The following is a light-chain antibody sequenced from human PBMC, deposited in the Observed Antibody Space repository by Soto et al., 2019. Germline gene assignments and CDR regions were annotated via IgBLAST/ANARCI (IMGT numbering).Light chain of an antibody. CDR1: QTVSTS. CDR2: AAS. Sequence: DLPMTQSPSSLSASVGDRVTITCRASQTVSTSLNWYQQKPGKAPNLLIYAASSLQSGVPSRFSGRGSGTDFTLIISSLQPEDLATYYCQQSYSTPVTFGQGTRLEIK. J-gene: IGKJ5*01. CDR3: QQSYSTPVT. V-gene: IGKV1-39*01.